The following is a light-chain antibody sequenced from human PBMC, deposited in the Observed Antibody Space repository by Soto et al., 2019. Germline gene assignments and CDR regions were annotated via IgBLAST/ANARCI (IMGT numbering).Light chain of an antibody. CDR1: QSVSSGY. J-gene: IGKJ1*01. CDR3: QQYTYSPWT. CDR2: GAS. V-gene: IGKV3-20*01. Sequence: EVVLTQSPGTLSLSPGERATLSCRASQSVSSGYLGWYQQKPGQAPRLLIYGASSRATGIPDRFSGSGSGTDFTLTISRLEPGDFAVYFCQQYTYSPWTFGQGTKVEIK.